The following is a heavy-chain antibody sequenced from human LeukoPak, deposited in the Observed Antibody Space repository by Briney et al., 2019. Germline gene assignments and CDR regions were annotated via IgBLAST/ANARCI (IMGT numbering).Heavy chain of an antibody. V-gene: IGHV5-51*01. D-gene: IGHD1-26*01. J-gene: IGHJ6*02. CDR3: ARDGGMVGATTSDYYYYGMDV. CDR1: GYSFTSYW. Sequence: GESLKISCKGSGYSFTSYWIGWVGQLPGKGLEWMGIIYPGDFDTRYSPSFQGQVTISADKSISTAYLQWSSLKASDTAMYYCARDGGMVGATTSDYYYYGMDVWGQGTTVTVSS. CDR2: IYPGDFDT.